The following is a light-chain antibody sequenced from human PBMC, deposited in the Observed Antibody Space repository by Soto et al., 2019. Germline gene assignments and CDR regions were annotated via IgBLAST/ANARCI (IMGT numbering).Light chain of an antibody. CDR3: QHYYNWPRT. J-gene: IGKJ2*01. V-gene: IGKV3-15*01. CDR2: GAS. CDR1: QSVTSN. Sequence: EIVRTQSPATLSVSQGERVTLSCRASQSVTSNLAWYQQKPGQAPRLLIYGASTRATGFPARFSGSGSGTEFTLTISSLQSEDFAVYYCQHYYNWPRTFGQGTK.